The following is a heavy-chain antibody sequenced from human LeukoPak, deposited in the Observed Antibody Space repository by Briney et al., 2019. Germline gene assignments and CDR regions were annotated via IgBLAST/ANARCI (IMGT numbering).Heavy chain of an antibody. D-gene: IGHD6-13*01. CDR1: GFTFSSYA. CDR2: ISYDGSNK. Sequence: GGSLRLSCAASGFTFSSYAMHWVRQAPGKGLEWVAVISYDGSNKYYADSVKGRFTISRDNSKNTLYLQMNSLRPEDTAIYYCARARDSSSWYPDDAFDIWGQGTMVTVSS. J-gene: IGHJ3*02. V-gene: IGHV3-30*04. CDR3: ARARDSSSWYPDDAFDI.